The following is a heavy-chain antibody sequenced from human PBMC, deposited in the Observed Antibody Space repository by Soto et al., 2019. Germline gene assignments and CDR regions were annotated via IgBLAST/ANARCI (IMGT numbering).Heavy chain of an antibody. D-gene: IGHD2-21*01. Sequence: QVQLVQSGAEVKKPGSSVKVSCKASGGTFSSYGISWVRQAPGQGLEWMGGIIPVFGTADYVQKFQGRVTITADESTSTAYMELSILRSGDTAVYYCARAEFAAVVDRYYFYYGMDVWGQGTTVTVSS. CDR3: ARAEFAAVVDRYYFYYGMDV. CDR1: GGTFSSYG. J-gene: IGHJ6*02. CDR2: IIPVFGTA. V-gene: IGHV1-69*01.